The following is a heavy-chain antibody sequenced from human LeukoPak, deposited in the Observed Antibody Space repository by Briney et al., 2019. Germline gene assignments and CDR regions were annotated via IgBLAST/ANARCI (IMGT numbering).Heavy chain of an antibody. D-gene: IGHD6-13*01. V-gene: IGHV3-23*01. CDR1: GFTFSTYA. CDR3: AKDRITSSWYDAFDV. Sequence: GGSLRLSCAASGFTFSTYAMSWVRQAPGKGLEWVSAIISSGDFTYYADSVKGRFTVSRDNSKNTLYLQMNSLRAEDTAVYYCAKDRITSSWYDAFDVWGQGTMVTASS. J-gene: IGHJ3*01. CDR2: IISSGDFT.